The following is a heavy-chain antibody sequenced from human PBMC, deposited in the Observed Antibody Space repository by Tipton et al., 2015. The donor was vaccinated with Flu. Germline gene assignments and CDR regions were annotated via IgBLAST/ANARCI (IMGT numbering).Heavy chain of an antibody. CDR3: ARAGSGWYRYNWFDP. D-gene: IGHD6-19*01. V-gene: IGHV1-2*02. J-gene: IGHJ5*02. CDR2: INPNSGGT. Sequence: QLVQSGAEVKKPGASVKVSCKASGYTFTGYYMHWVRQAPGQGLEWMGWINPNSGGTNYAQKFQGRVTMTRDTSISTAYMELSRLRSDDTAVYYCARAGSGWYRYNWFDPWGQGTLVTVSS. CDR1: GYTFTGYY.